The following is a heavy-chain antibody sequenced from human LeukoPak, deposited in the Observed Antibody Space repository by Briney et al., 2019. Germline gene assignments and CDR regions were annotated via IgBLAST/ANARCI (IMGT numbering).Heavy chain of an antibody. V-gene: IGHV4-39*07. CDR3: ARDGVVRGVIGE. CDR1: GGSISSSSYY. D-gene: IGHD3-10*01. Sequence: SETLSLTCTVSGGSISSSSYYWGWIRQPPGKGLEWIGSIYYSGSTYYNPSLKSRVTMSVDTSKNQFSLKLSSVTAADTAVYYCARDGVVRGVIGEWGQGTLVTVSS. CDR2: IYYSGST. J-gene: IGHJ4*02.